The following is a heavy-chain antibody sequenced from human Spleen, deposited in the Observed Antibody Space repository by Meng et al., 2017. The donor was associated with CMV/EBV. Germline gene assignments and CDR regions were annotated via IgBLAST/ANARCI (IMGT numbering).Heavy chain of an antibody. J-gene: IGHJ6*02. CDR3: ARDRLGGMDV. Sequence: SEILSLTCSVSGDSISSSGYYWAWIRQPPGKGLEWIGSFYYGGDTYYNPSLKSRVTISVDTSKNQFSLKLSSVTAADTAVYYCARDRLGGMDVWGQGTTVTVSS. CDR1: GDSISSSGYY. CDR2: FYYGGDT. V-gene: IGHV4-39*07. D-gene: IGHD6-6*01.